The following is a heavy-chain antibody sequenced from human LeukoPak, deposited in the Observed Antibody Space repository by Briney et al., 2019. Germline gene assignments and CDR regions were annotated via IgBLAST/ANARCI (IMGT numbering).Heavy chain of an antibody. D-gene: IGHD6-13*01. CDR3: ARGKYSSSWMDWFDP. CDR2: ISSSGSTI. CDR1: GFTFSSYA. Sequence: GGSLRLSCAASGFTFSSYAMSWVRQAPGKGLEWVSYISSSGSTIYYADSVKGRFTISRDNAKNSLYLQMNSLRAEDTAVYYCARGKYSSSWMDWFDPWGQGTLVTVSS. V-gene: IGHV3-48*04. J-gene: IGHJ5*02.